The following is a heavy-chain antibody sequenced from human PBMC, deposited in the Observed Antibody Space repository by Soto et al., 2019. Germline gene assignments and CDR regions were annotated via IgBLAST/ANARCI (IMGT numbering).Heavy chain of an antibody. CDR2: ISSSSSYI. CDR1: GFTFSSYS. V-gene: IGHV3-21*01. J-gene: IGHJ4*02. CDR3: ARDPVAGTGFDY. Sequence: GGSLRLSCAASGFTFSSYSMNWVRQAPGKGLEWVSSISSSSSYIYYADSVKGRFTISRDNAKNSLYLQMNSLRAEDTAVYYCARDPVAGTGFDYWGQGTLVTVSS. D-gene: IGHD6-19*01.